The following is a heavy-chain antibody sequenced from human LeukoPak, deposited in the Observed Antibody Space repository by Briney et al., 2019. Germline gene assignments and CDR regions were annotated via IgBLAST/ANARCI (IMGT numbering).Heavy chain of an antibody. Sequence: PGRSLRLSCAASGFTFSSYGMHWVRQAPGKGLEWVAVISYDGSNKYYADSVKGRFTISRDNSKNTLYLQMNSLRAEDTAVYYCAKDKFRSGWSQGLFDYWGQGTLVTVSS. V-gene: IGHV3-30*18. CDR3: AKDKFRSGWSQGLFDY. J-gene: IGHJ4*02. CDR2: ISYDGSNK. D-gene: IGHD6-19*01. CDR1: GFTFSSYG.